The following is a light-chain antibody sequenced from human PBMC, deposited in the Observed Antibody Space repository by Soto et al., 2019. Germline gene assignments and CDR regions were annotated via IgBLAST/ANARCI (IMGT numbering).Light chain of an antibody. CDR1: SSDVGAYSY. CDR3: TSYTSSSTLYV. V-gene: IGLV2-14*01. Sequence: QPVLTQPASVSGSPGQSITISCTGTSSDVGAYSYVSWYRQHPGKAPKLIIYEVNNRPSGVSNRFSGSKSGNTASLTISGLQAEDEADYYCTSYTSSSTLYVFGTGTKVTVL. CDR2: EVN. J-gene: IGLJ1*01.